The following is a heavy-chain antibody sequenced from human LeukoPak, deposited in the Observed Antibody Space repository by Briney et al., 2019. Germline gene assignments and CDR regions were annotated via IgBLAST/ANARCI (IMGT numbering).Heavy chain of an antibody. CDR3: AKQDGSGSWSDYYYYYGMDV. J-gene: IGHJ6*02. D-gene: IGHD3-10*01. CDR1: GFTFSSYA. Sequence: GGSLRLSCAASGFTFSSYAMHWVRQAPGKGLEWVAVISYDGSNKYYADSVKGRFTISRDNSKNTLYLQMNSLRAEDTAVYYCAKQDGSGSWSDYYYYYGMDVWGQGTTVTVSS. CDR2: ISYDGSNK. V-gene: IGHV3-30-3*02.